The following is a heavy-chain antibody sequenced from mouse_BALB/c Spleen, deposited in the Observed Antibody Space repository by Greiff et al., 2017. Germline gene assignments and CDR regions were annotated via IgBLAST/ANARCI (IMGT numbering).Heavy chain of an antibody. Sequence: EVKLVESGGGLVKPGGSLKLSCAASGFTFSSYTMSWVRQTPEERLEWVATISSGGSYTYYPDSVKGRFTISRDNAKNTLYLQMSSLKSEDTAMYYCTRDRGDDAMDYWGQGTSVTVSS. V-gene: IGHV5-6-4*01. CDR3: TRDRGDDAMDY. J-gene: IGHJ4*01. CDR2: ISSGGSYT. CDR1: GFTFSSYT.